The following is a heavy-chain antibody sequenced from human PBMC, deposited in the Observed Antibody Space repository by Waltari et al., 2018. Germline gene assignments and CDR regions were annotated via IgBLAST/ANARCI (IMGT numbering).Heavy chain of an antibody. CDR3: ARDPGPIVGAPDY. D-gene: IGHD1-26*01. CDR2: INPKNGDT. CDR1: GYRFTDYP. J-gene: IGHJ4*02. V-gene: IGHV1-2*02. Sequence: QVQLVQSGTEVKKPGASVKVSCQASGYRFTDYPLHWVRQTPGQGLEWLGWINPKNGDTGYAQNFLGRVTMTRDTSINTVYMDLSGLRSDDTAVFYCARDPGPIVGAPDYWGQGTLVTVSS.